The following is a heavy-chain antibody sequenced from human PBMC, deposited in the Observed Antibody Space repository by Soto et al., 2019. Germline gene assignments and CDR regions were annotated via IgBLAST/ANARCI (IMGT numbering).Heavy chain of an antibody. V-gene: IGHV3-7*01. Sequence: GSLRLSCAASGFTFSSYWMSWVRQAPGKGLEWVANIKQDGSEKYYVDSVKGRFTISRDNAKNSLYLQMNSLRAEDTAVYYCARDRVVAAADAFDIWGQGTMVTVSS. D-gene: IGHD2-15*01. J-gene: IGHJ3*02. CDR1: GFTFSSYW. CDR3: ARDRVVAAADAFDI. CDR2: IKQDGSEK.